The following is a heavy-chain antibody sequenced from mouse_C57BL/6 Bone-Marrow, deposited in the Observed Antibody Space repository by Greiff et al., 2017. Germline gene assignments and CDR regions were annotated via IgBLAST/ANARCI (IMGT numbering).Heavy chain of an antibody. D-gene: IGHD2-4*01. J-gene: IGHJ3*01. V-gene: IGHV6-3*01. CDR3: TGYDCSWFAY. Sequence: EVQLVESGGGLVQPGGSMKLSCVASGFTFSNYWMNWVRQSPEKGLEWVAQIRLKSDNYATHYAESVKGRFTISRDDSKSSVYLQMNNLRADDTGIYYCTGYDCSWFAYWGQGTLVTVSA. CDR1: GFTFSNYW. CDR2: IRLKSDNYAT.